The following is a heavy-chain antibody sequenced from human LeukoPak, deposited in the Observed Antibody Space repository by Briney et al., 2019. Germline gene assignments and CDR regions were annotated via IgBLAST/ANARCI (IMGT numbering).Heavy chain of an antibody. CDR2: IYYSGST. CDR3: ARDRRSEDSSSSMGWFDP. CDR1: GGSISSYY. J-gene: IGHJ5*02. D-gene: IGHD6-13*01. V-gene: IGHV4-59*12. Sequence: PSETLSLTCTVSGGSISSYYWNWIRQPPGKGLEWIGYIYYSGSTNYNPSLKSRVTISVDTSKNQFSLKLSSVTAADTAVYYCARDRRSEDSSSSMGWFDPWGQGTLVTVSS.